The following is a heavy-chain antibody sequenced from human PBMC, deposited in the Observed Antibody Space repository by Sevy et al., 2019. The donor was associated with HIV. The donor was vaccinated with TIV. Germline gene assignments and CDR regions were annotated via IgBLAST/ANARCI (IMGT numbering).Heavy chain of an antibody. J-gene: IGHJ4*02. CDR3: ARGLGYYDNINYSLFDY. D-gene: IGHD3-22*01. CDR1: GFTFSDYE. Sequence: GESLKISCAASGFTFSDYEMTWVRQAPGKGLEWISFISRSGSTIYYAGSVKGRFPISRDNAKNSVYLQMTSLRAEDTAVYYCARGLGYYDNINYSLFDYWDQGTLVTVSS. V-gene: IGHV3-48*03. CDR2: ISRSGSTI.